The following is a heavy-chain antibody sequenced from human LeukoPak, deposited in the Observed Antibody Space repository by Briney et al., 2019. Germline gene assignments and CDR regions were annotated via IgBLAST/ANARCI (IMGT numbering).Heavy chain of an antibody. CDR3: ARDIVYLTDEDYG. V-gene: IGHV4-4*07. CDR1: GASFNSYY. Sequence: PSETLSLTCTVSGASFNSYYWSWLRQPAGKGLEWIGRIHTSGSTDYSPSLQSRVTISIDTSQKQFSLNLSSVTAADTAAYYCARDIVYLTDEDYGGGQGTLVTVSS. CDR2: IHTSGST. D-gene: IGHD4-17*01. J-gene: IGHJ4*02.